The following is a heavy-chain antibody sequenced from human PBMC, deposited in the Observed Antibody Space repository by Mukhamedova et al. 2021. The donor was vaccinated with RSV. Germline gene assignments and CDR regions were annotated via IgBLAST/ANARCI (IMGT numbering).Heavy chain of an antibody. D-gene: IGHD3-3*01. V-gene: IGHV3-30*07. Sequence: AEYMGGRFTISRDNSKNTLSLQMNSVRAEDTAVYYCARDPPASGFSFEHWGQGNLGNGS. CDR3: ARDPPASGFSFEH. J-gene: IGHJ4*02.